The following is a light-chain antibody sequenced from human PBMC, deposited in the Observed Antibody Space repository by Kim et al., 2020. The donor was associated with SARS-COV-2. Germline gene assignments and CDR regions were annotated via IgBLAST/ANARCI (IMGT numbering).Light chain of an antibody. J-gene: IGLJ7*01. V-gene: IGLV2-14*03. CDR3: SSYTSSTTIV. Sequence: LTQPASVSGSPGQSITISCTGSGSDLVGFNYVTWYQQHRDKAPKLIIYDVVHRPSGVSSRFSGSKSGYTASLSISGLEADDEAIYYCSSYTSSTTIVFGGGTQLTVL. CDR2: DVV. CDR1: GSDLVGFNY.